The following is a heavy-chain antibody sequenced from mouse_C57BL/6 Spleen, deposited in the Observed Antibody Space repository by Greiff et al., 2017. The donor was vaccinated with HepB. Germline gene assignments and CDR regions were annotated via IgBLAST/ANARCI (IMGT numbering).Heavy chain of an antibody. CDR3: ARSVLGDYAMDY. V-gene: IGHV1-82*01. Sequence: VKVVESGPELVKPGASVKISCKASGYAFSSSWMNWVKQRPGKGLEWIGRIYPGDGDTNYNGKFKGKATLTADKSSSTAYMQLNSLTSEDSAVYFCARSVLGDYAMDYWGQGTSVTVSS. D-gene: IGHD4-1*01. CDR2: IYPGDGDT. J-gene: IGHJ4*01. CDR1: GYAFSSSW.